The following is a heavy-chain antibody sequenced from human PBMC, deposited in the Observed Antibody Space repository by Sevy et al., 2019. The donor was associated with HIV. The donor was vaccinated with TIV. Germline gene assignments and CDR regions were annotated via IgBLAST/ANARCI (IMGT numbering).Heavy chain of an antibody. V-gene: IGHV3-48*01. CDR2: ISSSSSTI. D-gene: IGHD3-16*01. CDR3: AGGRGGLGEEMDV. J-gene: IGHJ6*04. Sequence: GGSLRLSCAASGFTFSSYSMNWVRQAPGKGLEWVSYISSSSSTIYYADSVKGRFTISRDNAKNSLYLQMNSLRAEDRAVYYCAGGRGGLGEEMDVWGKGTTVTVSS. CDR1: GFTFSSYS.